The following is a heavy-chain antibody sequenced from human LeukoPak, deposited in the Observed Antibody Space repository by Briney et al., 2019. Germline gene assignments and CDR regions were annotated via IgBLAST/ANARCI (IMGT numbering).Heavy chain of an antibody. CDR1: GFTFSSYA. CDR2: ISSNGGST. Sequence: GGSLRLSCAASGFTFSSYAMHWVRQAPGQGLEYVSAISSNGGSTYYANSVKGGFTISRDNSKNTLYLQMGSLTIEDMALYYCASSPPTGTTWYFDLWGRGTLVTVSS. J-gene: IGHJ2*01. D-gene: IGHD1-7*01. CDR3: ASSPPTGTTWYFDL. V-gene: IGHV3-64*01.